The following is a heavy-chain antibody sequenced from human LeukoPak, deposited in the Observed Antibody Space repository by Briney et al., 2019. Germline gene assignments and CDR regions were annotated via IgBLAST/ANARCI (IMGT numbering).Heavy chain of an antibody. D-gene: IGHD5-18*01. J-gene: IGHJ5*02. CDR1: GYTFTSYY. CDR3: ARARRGGYNNNWFDP. CDR2: INPSGGST. Sequence: ASVKVSCKASGYTFTSYYMHWVRQAPGQGLEWMGIINPSGGSTSYAQKFQGRVTMTRDTSTSTVYMGLSSLRSEDTAVYYCARARRGGYNNNWFDPWGQGTLVTVSS. V-gene: IGHV1-46*01.